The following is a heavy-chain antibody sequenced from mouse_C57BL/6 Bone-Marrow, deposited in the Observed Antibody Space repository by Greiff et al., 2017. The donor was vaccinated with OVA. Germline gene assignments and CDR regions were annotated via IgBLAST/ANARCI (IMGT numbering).Heavy chain of an antibody. V-gene: IGHV1-64*01. CDR2: IHPNSCST. CDR3: ARKDWEGLDY. CDR1: FYTFTLYL. D-gene: IGHD4-1*01. J-gene: IGHJ2*01. Sequence: FSFPPSFYTFTLYLMHFFNHIPGQGLEWIGMIHPNSCSTNYNEKFKSKATLTVDKSSSTAYMQLSSLTSEDSAVYYCARKDWEGLDYWGQGTTLTVSS.